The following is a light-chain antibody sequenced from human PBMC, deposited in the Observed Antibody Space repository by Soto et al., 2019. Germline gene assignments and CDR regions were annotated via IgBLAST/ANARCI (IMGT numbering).Light chain of an antibody. CDR2: NNN. Sequence: QSVLTQPPSASGTPGQRVTISCSGSRSNIGNNAVSWYQQLPGTAPKLLISNNNQRPSGVPVRFSGSKSGTSASLAISGLQSEDEADYYCAAWDDSLNARGVFGGGTKVTVL. V-gene: IGLV1-44*01. CDR3: AAWDDSLNARGV. CDR1: RSNIGNNA. J-gene: IGLJ3*02.